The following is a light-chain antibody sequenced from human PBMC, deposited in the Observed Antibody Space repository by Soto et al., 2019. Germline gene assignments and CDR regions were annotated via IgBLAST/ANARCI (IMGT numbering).Light chain of an antibody. Sequence: EIVWTQSPGTLSLSPGERATLSCRSSQSISSGYLAWYQQKPGQAPRLLIYGASSRATGIPDRFSGGGSGTDFTLTIDNLEPEDFAVYYCQQFSSYPLTFGGGTKVDIK. CDR1: QSISSGY. V-gene: IGKV3-20*01. CDR2: GAS. CDR3: QQFSSYPLT. J-gene: IGKJ4*01.